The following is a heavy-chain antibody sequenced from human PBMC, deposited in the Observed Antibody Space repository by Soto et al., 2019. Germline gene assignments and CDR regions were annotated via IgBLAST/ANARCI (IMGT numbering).Heavy chain of an antibody. J-gene: IGHJ6*02. CDR3: AKDPPYYYDSSGYERYGMXV. D-gene: IGHD3-22*01. Sequence: PGGSLRLSCAASGFTFSSYAMSWVRQAPGKGLEWVSAISGSGGSTYYADSVKGRFTISRDNSKNTLYLQMNSLRAEDTAVYYCAKDPPYYYDSSGYERYGMXVWGQGTTVTVSS. CDR1: GFTFSSYA. CDR2: ISGSGGST. V-gene: IGHV3-23*01.